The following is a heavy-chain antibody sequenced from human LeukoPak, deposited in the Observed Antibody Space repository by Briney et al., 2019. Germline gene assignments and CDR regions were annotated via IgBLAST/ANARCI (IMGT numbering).Heavy chain of an antibody. D-gene: IGHD1-1*01. J-gene: IGHJ4*02. CDR1: GFTFDVYG. Sequence: GGSLRLSCAASGFTFDVYGMSWVRQAPGKGLEWVSGINWNGGSTGYADSVKGRFTISRDNAKNSLYLQMNSLRAEDTAVYYCARGGSGNWNAPFDYWGQGILVTVSS. CDR3: ARGGSGNWNAPFDY. CDR2: INWNGGST. V-gene: IGHV3-20*04.